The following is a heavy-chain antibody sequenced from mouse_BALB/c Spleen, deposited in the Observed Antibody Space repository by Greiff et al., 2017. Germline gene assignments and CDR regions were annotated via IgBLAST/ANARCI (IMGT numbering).Heavy chain of an antibody. V-gene: IGHV5-6-5*01. Sequence: DVQLVESGGGLVKPGGSLTLSCAASGFTFSSYAMSWVRQTPEKRLEWVASISSGGSTYYPDSVKGRVTISRDNARNILYLQMSSLRSEDTAMYYCARRDYYGFDYWGQGTTLTVSS. CDR2: ISSGGST. CDR3: ARRDYYGFDY. J-gene: IGHJ2*01. D-gene: IGHD1-1*01. CDR1: GFTFSSYA.